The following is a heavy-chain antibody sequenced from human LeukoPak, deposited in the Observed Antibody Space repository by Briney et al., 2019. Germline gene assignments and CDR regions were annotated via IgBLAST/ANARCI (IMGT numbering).Heavy chain of an antibody. D-gene: IGHD3-10*01. CDR2: IHKSAIT. CDR1: GFTVSTNY. J-gene: IGHJ6*03. CDR3: ARSLRVRGVPDYMDV. Sequence: GGSLRLSCAASGFTVSTNYMTWIRQAPGKGLEWVSVIHKSAITYYADTVKGRFTISRDNSKNTLYLQMNSLRAEDTAVYYCARSLRVRGVPDYMDVWGKGTTVIISS. V-gene: IGHV3-53*01.